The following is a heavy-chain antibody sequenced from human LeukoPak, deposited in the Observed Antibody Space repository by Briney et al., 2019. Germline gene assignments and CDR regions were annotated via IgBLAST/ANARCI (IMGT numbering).Heavy chain of an antibody. J-gene: IGHJ6*02. V-gene: IGHV3-66*02. CDR2: IYSGGST. D-gene: IGHD6-13*01. CDR3: ARVGGGSSSWYEAWYYYYGMDV. CDR1: GFTFSSYW. Sequence: PGGSLRLSCAASGFTFSSYWMHWVRQAPGKGLEWVSVIYSGGSTYYADSVKGRFTISRDNSKNTLYLQMNSLRAEDTAVYYCARVGGGSSSWYEAWYYYYGMDVWGQGTTVTVSS.